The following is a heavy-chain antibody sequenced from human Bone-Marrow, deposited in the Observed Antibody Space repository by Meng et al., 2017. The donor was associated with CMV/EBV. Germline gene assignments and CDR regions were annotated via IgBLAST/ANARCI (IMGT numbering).Heavy chain of an antibody. Sequence: GSLRLSCAVYGGSFSGYYWSWIRQPPGKGLEWIGEINHSGSTNYNPSLKSRVTISVDTSKNQFSLKLSSVTAADTAVYYCARGGVVVPAAIRSDYYYYYGMDVWGQGTTVTVSS. CDR2: INHSGST. CDR1: GGSFSGYY. D-gene: IGHD2-2*01. V-gene: IGHV4-34*01. J-gene: IGHJ6*02. CDR3: ARGGVVVPAAIRSDYYYYYGMDV.